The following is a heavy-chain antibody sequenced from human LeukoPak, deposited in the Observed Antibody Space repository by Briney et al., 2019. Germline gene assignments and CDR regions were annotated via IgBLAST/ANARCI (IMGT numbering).Heavy chain of an antibody. CDR3: ARVTYDFWSPNYYYMDV. D-gene: IGHD3-3*01. V-gene: IGHV4-31*03. CDR2: IYYSGST. Sequence: PSQTLSLTCTVSGGSISSGGYYWSWIRQHPGKGLEWIGYIYYSGSTYYNPSLKSRVTISVDTSKNQFSLKLSSVTAADTAVYYCARVTYDFWSPNYYYMDVWGKGTTVTVSS. J-gene: IGHJ6*03. CDR1: GGSISSGGYY.